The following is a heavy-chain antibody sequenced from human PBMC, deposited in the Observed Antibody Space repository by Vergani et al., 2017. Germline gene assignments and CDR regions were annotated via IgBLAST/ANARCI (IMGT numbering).Heavy chain of an antibody. V-gene: IGHV3-30*02. CDR1: GFTLSNYD. Sequence: QVQLVESGGGVVQRGGSLRLFCATSGFTLSNYDMQWIRQGPGKGLEFVAFIQFDGSNQYYADSVKGRFTLSRDFSKNTLYLQMNSLRTDDTATYYCAKHFRGWAIDYWGQGTQVIVSS. D-gene: IGHD3-16*01. J-gene: IGHJ4*02. CDR2: IQFDGSNQ. CDR3: AKHFRGWAIDY.